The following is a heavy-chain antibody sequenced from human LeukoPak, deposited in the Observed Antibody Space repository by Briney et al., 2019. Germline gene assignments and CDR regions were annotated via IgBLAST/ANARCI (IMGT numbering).Heavy chain of an antibody. CDR3: SRESGAFCPFGY. CDR2: ISLTGET. D-gene: IGHD1-26*01. J-gene: IGHJ4*02. V-gene: IGHV4-4*02. CDR1: GGFISSTNW. Sequence: SETLSLTCDVSGGFISSTNWWSWVRQPPGQGLEWIGEISLTGETNYNPSLNGRVTMSLDKSRNQLSLKLTSVTAADTAIYYCSRESGAFCPFGYWGQGTLVIVPP.